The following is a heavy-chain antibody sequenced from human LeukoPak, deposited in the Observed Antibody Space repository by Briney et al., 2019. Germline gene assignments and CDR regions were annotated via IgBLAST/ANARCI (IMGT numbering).Heavy chain of an antibody. CDR2: INHSGST. CDR1: GGSFSGNY. J-gene: IGHJ3*02. D-gene: IGHD3-22*01. V-gene: IGHV4-34*01. Sequence: SETLSLTCAVYGGSFSGNYWSWIRQPPGKGLEWIGEINHSGSTNYNPSLKSRVTISVDTSKNQFSLKLSSVTAADTAVYYCARYGDSSGRRAFDIWGQGTMVTVSS. CDR3: ARYGDSSGRRAFDI.